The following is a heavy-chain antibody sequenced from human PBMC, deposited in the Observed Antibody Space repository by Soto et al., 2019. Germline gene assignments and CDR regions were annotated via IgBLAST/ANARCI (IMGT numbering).Heavy chain of an antibody. V-gene: IGHV1-69*13. CDR3: ASPLNCISTSCYAAYYYGLDG. Sequence: SVKVSCKASGGTFSSYAISCVRQANGQGLEWMGGIIPIFGTANYAQKFQGRVTITADESTSTAYMELSSLRSEDTAVYYCASPLNCISTSCYAAYYYGLDGWGQGTTVTVSS. D-gene: IGHD2-2*01. J-gene: IGHJ6*02. CDR2: IIPIFGTA. CDR1: GGTFSSYA.